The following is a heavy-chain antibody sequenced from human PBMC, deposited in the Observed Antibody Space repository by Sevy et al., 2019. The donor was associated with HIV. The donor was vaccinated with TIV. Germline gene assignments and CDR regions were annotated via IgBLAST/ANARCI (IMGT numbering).Heavy chain of an antibody. J-gene: IGHJ4*02. CDR2: IKSKTDGGTT. Sequence: GGSLRLSCAASGFTFSNAWMSWVRQAPGKGLEWVGRIKSKTDGGTTDYVAPVKGRFTISRDDSKNTLYLQMNSLKTGDTAVYYCTTRYYYGSGSADYFDYWGQGTLVIVSS. D-gene: IGHD3-10*01. CDR3: TTRYYYGSGSADYFDY. CDR1: GFTFSNAW. V-gene: IGHV3-15*01.